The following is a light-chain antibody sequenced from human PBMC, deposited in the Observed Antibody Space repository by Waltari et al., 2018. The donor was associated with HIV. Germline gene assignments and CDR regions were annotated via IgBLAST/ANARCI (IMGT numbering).Light chain of an antibody. CDR2: NNS. V-gene: IGLV1-44*01. Sequence: QSVLTQPPSASGTPGQTVTISCSGSRSKVGSFSVSWYQPLPLTAPKLLIYNNSQRPSGVPDRFSGSKSGTSASLAISGLQSEDEADYYCAAWDDSLNGYVFGPGTKVTVL. CDR3: AAWDDSLNGYV. CDR1: RSKVGSFS. J-gene: IGLJ1*01.